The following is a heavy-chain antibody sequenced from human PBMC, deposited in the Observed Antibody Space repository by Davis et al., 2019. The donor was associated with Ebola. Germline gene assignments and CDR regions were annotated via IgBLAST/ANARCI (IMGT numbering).Heavy chain of an antibody. Sequence: GGSLRLSCSASGFTFSSSSLNWVRHAPGKGLECVSSISSSSSYIYYADSVKDRFTISRDNAKNTLYLQMNSLRAQDTAVYYCARVRYSSSWGLFDPWGQGTLVTVSS. V-gene: IGHV3-21*01. J-gene: IGHJ5*02. D-gene: IGHD6-13*01. CDR1: GFTFSSSS. CDR2: ISSSSSYI. CDR3: ARVRYSSSWGLFDP.